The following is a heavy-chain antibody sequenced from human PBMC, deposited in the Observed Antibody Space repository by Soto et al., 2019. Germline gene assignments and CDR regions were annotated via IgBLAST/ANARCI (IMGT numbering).Heavy chain of an antibody. CDR1: GGSFSGYY. V-gene: IGHV4-34*01. D-gene: IGHD6-13*01. CDR2: INHSGST. CDR3: ARGSGIGRAYYFDY. Sequence: ASETLSLTCAVYGGSFSGYYWIWIRQPPGKGLEWIGEINHSGSTNYNPSLKSRVTISVDTSKNQFSLKLSSVTAADTAVYYCARGSGIGRAYYFDYWCQGTLVNVSS. J-gene: IGHJ4*02.